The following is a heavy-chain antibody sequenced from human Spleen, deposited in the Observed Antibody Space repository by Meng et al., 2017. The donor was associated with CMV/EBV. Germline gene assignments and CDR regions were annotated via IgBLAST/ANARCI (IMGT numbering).Heavy chain of an antibody. D-gene: IGHD2-2*01. CDR1: GYTFTSYD. CDR3: ASLYCSSTSCYDWGSWFDP. J-gene: IGHJ5*02. V-gene: IGHV1-8*01. Sequence: QVQLVQSGSELKKPGASVKVSCKASGYTFTSYDINWVRQATGQGLEWMGWMNPNSGNTGYAQKFQGRVTMTRNTSISTAYMELSSLRSEDTAVYYCASLYCSSTSCYDWGSWFDPWGQGTLVTVSS. CDR2: MNPNSGNT.